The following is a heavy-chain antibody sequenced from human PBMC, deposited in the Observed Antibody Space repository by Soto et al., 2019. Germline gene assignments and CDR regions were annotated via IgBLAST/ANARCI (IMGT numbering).Heavy chain of an antibody. J-gene: IGHJ6*02. CDR2: INPNSGGT. Sequence: ASVKVSCKASGYTFTGYYMHWVRQAPGQGLEWMGWINPNSGGTNYAQKFQGWVTMTRDTSISTAHMELSRLRSDDTAVYYCARGNYDILTGTPSWAAKDYYYYGMDVWGQGTTVTVSS. D-gene: IGHD3-9*01. CDR1: GYTFTGYY. CDR3: ARGNYDILTGTPSWAAKDYYYYGMDV. V-gene: IGHV1-2*04.